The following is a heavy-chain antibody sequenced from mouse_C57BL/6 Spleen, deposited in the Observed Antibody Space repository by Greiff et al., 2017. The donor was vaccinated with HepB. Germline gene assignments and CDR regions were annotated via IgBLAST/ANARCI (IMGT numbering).Heavy chain of an antibody. D-gene: IGHD2-3*01. CDR2: IDPSDSYT. CDR3: AFYDGYYWYFDG. V-gene: IGHV1-50*01. J-gene: IGHJ1*03. CDR1: GYTFTSYW. Sequence: QVQLQQPGAELVKPGASVKLSCKASGYTFTSYWMQWVKQRPGQGLEWIGEIDPSDSYTNYNQKFKGKATLTVDTSSSTAYMQLSSLTSEDSAVYYCAFYDGYYWYFDGWGTGTTVTVSS.